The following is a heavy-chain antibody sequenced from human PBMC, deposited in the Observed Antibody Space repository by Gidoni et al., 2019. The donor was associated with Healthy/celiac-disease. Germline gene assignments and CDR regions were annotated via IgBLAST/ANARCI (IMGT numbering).Heavy chain of an antibody. V-gene: IGHV1-69*01. CDR2: IIPIFGTA. D-gene: IGHD3-22*01. CDR1: GGTFSSYA. Sequence: QVQLVQSGAEVKKPGSSVKVSCKASGGTFSSYAISWVRQAPGQGLEWMGGIIPIFGTANYAQKFQGRVTITADESTSTAYMELSSLRSEDTAVYYCAMVGYYYDSSGYYYDYFDYWGQGTLVTVSS. CDR3: AMVGYYYDSSGYYYDYFDY. J-gene: IGHJ4*02.